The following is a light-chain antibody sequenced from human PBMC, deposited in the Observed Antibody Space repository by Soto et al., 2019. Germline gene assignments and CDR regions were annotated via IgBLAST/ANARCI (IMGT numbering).Light chain of an antibody. CDR1: NNDIGAYNY. V-gene: IGLV2-14*03. Sequence: QSALTQPASVSVSPGQSITIYCIGTNNDIGAYNYVSWYQQYPGKAPKLIISSVSDRPAGVSSRFSGSKSGNTASLTISGLQAEDEADYYCNSYTRSVTWVFGGGTQLTVL. J-gene: IGLJ3*02. CDR2: SVS. CDR3: NSYTRSVTWV.